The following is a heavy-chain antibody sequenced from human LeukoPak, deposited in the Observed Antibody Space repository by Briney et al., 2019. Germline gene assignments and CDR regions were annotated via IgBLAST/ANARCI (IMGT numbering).Heavy chain of an antibody. CDR2: ISTSSSSRYI. CDR1: GFTFSSYH. CDR3: ARGLDYYDSSGFGG. J-gene: IGHJ4*02. Sequence: GGSLRLSCVVSGFTFSSYHMNWVRQAPGKGLEWVSSISTSSSSRYIYYADSVKGRFTISRDNAKNSLYLQMNSLRAEDTAVYYCARGLDYYDSSGFGGWGQGTLVTVSS. V-gene: IGHV3-21*01. D-gene: IGHD3-22*01.